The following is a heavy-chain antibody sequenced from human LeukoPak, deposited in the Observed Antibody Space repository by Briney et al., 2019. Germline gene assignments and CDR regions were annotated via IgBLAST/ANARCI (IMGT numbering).Heavy chain of an antibody. CDR1: GFSFDSFA. J-gene: IGHJ4*02. V-gene: IGHV3-7*01. D-gene: IGHD5-18*01. CDR3: ARSPTYSYGYYFDY. Sequence: PGGSLRLSCAASGFSFDSFAMHWVRQAPGKGLEWVANIKQDGSEKYYVDSVKGRFTISRDNAKNSLYLQMNSLRAEDTAVYYCARSPTYSYGYYFDYWGQGTLVTVSS. CDR2: IKQDGSEK.